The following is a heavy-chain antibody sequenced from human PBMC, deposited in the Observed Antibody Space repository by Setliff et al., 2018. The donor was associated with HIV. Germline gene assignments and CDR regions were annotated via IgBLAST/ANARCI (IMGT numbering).Heavy chain of an antibody. D-gene: IGHD1-1*01. CDR3: AKDPPGDYNGMPGDI. CDR1: GFPFINYD. J-gene: IGHJ3*02. V-gene: IGHV3-23*01. CDR2: ISSSGITT. Sequence: GGSLRLSCAVSGFPFINYDMSWVRQAPGKGLEWVSLISSSGITTDYADSVKGRFTSSRDNSKSTLYLQMNSLRAEDTAVYYCAKDPPGDYNGMPGDIWGQGTMVTVSS.